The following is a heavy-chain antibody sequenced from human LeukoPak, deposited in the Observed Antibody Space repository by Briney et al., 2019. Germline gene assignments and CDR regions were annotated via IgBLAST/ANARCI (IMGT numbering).Heavy chain of an antibody. D-gene: IGHD1-14*01. J-gene: IGHJ4*02. Sequence: PSGTLSLTCTVSPDSTTSNFWSWVPQPPGKGREWIGEIHRSGSTNYNPSLQSRVTISIDRSKNQIALELSSVTAADTAVYYCAREIVGGFNPGAYWGQGTLVTVSS. CDR3: AREIVGGFNPGAY. V-gene: IGHV4-4*02. CDR2: IHRSGST. CDR1: PDSTTSNF.